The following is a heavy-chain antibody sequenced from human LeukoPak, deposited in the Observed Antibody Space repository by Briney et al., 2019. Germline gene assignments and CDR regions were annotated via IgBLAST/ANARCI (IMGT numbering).Heavy chain of an antibody. V-gene: IGHV4-59*01. CDR1: GGSISSYY. CDR2: IYYSGST. Sequence: SETLSLTCTVSGGSISSYYWSWIRQPPGKGLEWIGYIYYSGSTNYNPSLKSRVTISVDTSKNQFSLKLSSVTAADTAVYYCARDRGPYDYGEDYYGMYVWGQGTTVTVSS. CDR3: ARDRGPYDYGEDYYGMYV. D-gene: IGHD4-17*01. J-gene: IGHJ6*02.